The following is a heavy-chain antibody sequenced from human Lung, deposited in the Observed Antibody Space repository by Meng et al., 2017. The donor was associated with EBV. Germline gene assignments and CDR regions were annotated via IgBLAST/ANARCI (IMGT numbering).Heavy chain of an antibody. Sequence: VQLVESGGILVKPGGSLRLSCAASGFTFSDYYMSWIRQAPGKGLEWVSHISSSGSTTYYADSVKGRFTISRDNAKNSVYLQMNSLRAEDTAMYYCASVIVTSYDSSGYLHFDYWGQGTLVTVSS. V-gene: IGHV3-11*01. CDR3: ASVIVTSYDSSGYLHFDY. CDR2: ISSSGSTT. D-gene: IGHD3-22*01. J-gene: IGHJ4*02. CDR1: GFTFSDYY.